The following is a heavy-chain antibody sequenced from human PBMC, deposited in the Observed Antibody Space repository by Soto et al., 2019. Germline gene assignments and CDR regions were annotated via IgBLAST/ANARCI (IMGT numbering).Heavy chain of an antibody. J-gene: IGHJ6*02. CDR1: GGTFSSYA. Sequence: VKVSCKASGGTFSSYAISWVRQAPGQGLEWMGGIIPIFGTANYAQKFQGRVTITADESTSTAYMELSSLRSEDTAVYYCARQLGYCSGGSCPSYYYYGMDVWGQGTTVTVSS. CDR3: ARQLGYCSGGSCPSYYYYGMDV. CDR2: IIPIFGTA. V-gene: IGHV1-69*13. D-gene: IGHD2-15*01.